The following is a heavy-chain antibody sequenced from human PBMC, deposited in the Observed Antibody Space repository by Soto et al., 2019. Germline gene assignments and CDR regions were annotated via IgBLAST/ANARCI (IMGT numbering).Heavy chain of an antibody. Sequence: ETLSLSCTVSGACMYTDYWDWIRQSPGKGVEWIGYISDGGSTNYDPSLESRVTISLDTSKKQVSLKLSSVSAEDTARYFCAGYCSRSICPEDDYFALEVWGQGTTVTVPS. D-gene: IGHD2-2*01. J-gene: IGHJ6*02. CDR1: GACMYTDY. CDR2: ISDGGST. CDR3: AGYCSRSICPEDDYFALEV. V-gene: IGHV4-59*01.